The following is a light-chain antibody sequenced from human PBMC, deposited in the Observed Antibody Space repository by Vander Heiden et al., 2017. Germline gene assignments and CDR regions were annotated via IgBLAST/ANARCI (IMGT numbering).Light chain of an antibody. V-gene: IGKV1-33*01. CDR2: DAS. CDR3: HQYDTVPLT. CDR1: QGISNH. Sequence: DIQMTHAPSSLSASVGERVTITCQSSQGISNHLNRYQQEPGKAPKLLLYDASNSETPVPSRFSGTGSGTAFTFTIISLQPEDIAAYYCHQYDTVPLTFGGGTKLEIK. J-gene: IGKJ4*01.